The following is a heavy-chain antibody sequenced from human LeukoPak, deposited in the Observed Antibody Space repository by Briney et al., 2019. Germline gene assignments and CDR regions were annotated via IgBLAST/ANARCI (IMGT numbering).Heavy chain of an antibody. CDR2: IYSGGTT. Sequence: PGGSLRLSCAASGFTVRNNYMSWVRQAPGKGLEWVSVIYSGGTTYHADSVKGRFTISRDNSKNTLYLQMNSPRAEDTAVYYCARDSRLFLDAFDIWGQGTMVTVSS. D-gene: IGHD3-22*01. J-gene: IGHJ3*02. V-gene: IGHV3-66*01. CDR3: ARDSRLFLDAFDI. CDR1: GFTVRNNY.